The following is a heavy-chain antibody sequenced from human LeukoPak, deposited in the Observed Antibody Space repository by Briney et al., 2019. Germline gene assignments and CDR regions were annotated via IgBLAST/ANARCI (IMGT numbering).Heavy chain of an antibody. V-gene: IGHV3-23*01. CDR3: ARENRGYDSYYYYGMDV. Sequence: PGGSLRLSCAASGFTFSSYAMSWVRQAPGKGLEWVSAISGSGGSTYYADSVKGRFTISRDNSKNTLYLQMNSLRAEDTAVYYCARENRGYDSYYYYGMDVWGQGTTVTVSS. D-gene: IGHD5-18*01. CDR1: GFTFSSYA. CDR2: ISGSGGST. J-gene: IGHJ6*02.